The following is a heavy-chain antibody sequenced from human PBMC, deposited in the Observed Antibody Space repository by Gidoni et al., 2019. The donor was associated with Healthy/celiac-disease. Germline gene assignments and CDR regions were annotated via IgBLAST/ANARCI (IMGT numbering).Heavy chain of an antibody. CDR3: ASYYGGKRFDHDAFDI. V-gene: IGHV5-51*01. D-gene: IGHD4-17*01. CDR2: IYPGDSDT. J-gene: IGHJ3*02. Sequence: EVQLVPSGAEVKKPGESLKISCKGSGYSFTSYWIGWVRQRPGKGLEWMGIIYPGDSDTRYSPSFQGQVTISADKSISTAYLQWSSLKASDTAMYYCASYYGGKRFDHDAFDIWGQGTMVTVSS. CDR1: GYSFTSYW.